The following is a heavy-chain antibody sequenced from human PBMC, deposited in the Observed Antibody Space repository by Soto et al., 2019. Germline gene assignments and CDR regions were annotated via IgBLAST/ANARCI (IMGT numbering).Heavy chain of an antibody. CDR1: GYTFASYD. CDR3: ARGVDAGMDV. Sequence: QPQLVQSGAEVKTPGASVKVSGKASGYTFASYDINWVRQAAGQGLEWMGWMSPNSGNTGLAQKFQGRVTMTRSTSTTTAYMELSSLTSEDTAVYYCARGVDAGMDVWGQGTTVTVSS. J-gene: IGHJ6*02. V-gene: IGHV1-8*01. CDR2: MSPNSGNT. D-gene: IGHD1-1*01.